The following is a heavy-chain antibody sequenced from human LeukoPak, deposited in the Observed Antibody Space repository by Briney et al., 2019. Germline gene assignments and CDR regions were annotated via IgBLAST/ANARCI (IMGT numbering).Heavy chain of an antibody. CDR3: AKDSDYYGSGGMDV. CDR2: INGISTST. Sequence: GGSLSLSCAASGFTFSSYAMSWVRHAPGKGLEWVSAINGISTSTYYTDSVRGRFTISRDNSKNALYLQMNSLRAEDTAVYYCAKDSDYYGSGGMDVWGQGTTVTVSS. CDR1: GFTFSSYA. D-gene: IGHD3-10*01. V-gene: IGHV3-23*01. J-gene: IGHJ6*02.